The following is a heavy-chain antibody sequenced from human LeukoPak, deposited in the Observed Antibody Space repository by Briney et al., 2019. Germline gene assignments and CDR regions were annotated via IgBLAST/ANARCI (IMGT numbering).Heavy chain of an antibody. CDR3: ARDHRGIYSPFDY. D-gene: IGHD2-21*01. CDR2: IKQDGSEK. J-gene: IGHJ4*02. V-gene: IGHV3-7*01. CDR1: GFTFSSYG. Sequence: GGSLRLSCVASGFTFSSYGMQWVRQTSGKGLEWVANIKQDGSEKYYVDSVKGRFIISRDNAKNSLYLQMNSLRAEDTAVYYCARDHRGIYSPFDYWGQGTLVTVSS.